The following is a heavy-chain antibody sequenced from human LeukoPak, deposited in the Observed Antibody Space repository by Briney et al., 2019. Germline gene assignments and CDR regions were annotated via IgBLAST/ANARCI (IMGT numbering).Heavy chain of an antibody. D-gene: IGHD5-18*01. CDR2: IYSGGST. CDR1: GFTVSSNY. J-gene: IGHJ6*02. CDR3: AASAMVNGMDV. V-gene: IGHV3-66*02. Sequence: PGGSLRLSCAASGFTVSSNYMSWVRQAPGKGLEWVSVIYSGGSTYYADSVKGRFTISRDNSKNTLYLQMNSLRAEDTAVYYCAASAMVNGMDVWGQGTTGTVSS.